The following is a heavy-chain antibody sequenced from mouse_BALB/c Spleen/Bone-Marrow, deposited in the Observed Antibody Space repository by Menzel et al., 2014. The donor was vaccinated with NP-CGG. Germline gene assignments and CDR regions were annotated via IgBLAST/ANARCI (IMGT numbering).Heavy chain of an antibody. CDR2: INPRSGRT. J-gene: IGHJ4*01. D-gene: IGHD1-1*01. Sequence: QVQLQQSGAELVKPGASVMLSCKASGYTFTSYWMYWVIQRPGQGLEWIGEINPRSGRTNYNEKFKSRATLTVDKSSSTAYMQLSSLTSEDSAVYYCARGLYGAMDYWGQGTSVTVSS. CDR1: GYTFTSYW. CDR3: ARGLYGAMDY. V-gene: IGHV1S81*02.